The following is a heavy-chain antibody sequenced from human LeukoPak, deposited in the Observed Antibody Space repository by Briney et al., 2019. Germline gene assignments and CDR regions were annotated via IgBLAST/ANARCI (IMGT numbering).Heavy chain of an antibody. CDR2: IYYSGST. Sequence: PSETLSLTCTVSGGSISSGGYYWSWIRQHPGKGLEWIGYIYYSGSTYYNPSLKSRVTISVDTSKNQFSLKLSSVTAADTAVYYCARGDCGTSSCYTFDSWGQGTLVTVSS. CDR3: ARGDCGTSSCYTFDS. V-gene: IGHV4-31*03. CDR1: GGSISSGGYY. J-gene: IGHJ4*02. D-gene: IGHD2-2*02.